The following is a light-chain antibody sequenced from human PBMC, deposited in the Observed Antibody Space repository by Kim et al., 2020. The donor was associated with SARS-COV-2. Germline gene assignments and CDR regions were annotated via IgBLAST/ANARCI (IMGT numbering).Light chain of an antibody. Sequence: ACVGDRVTMTCQASQDIRNYLNWYQQKPGKAPNLLIYDASKWQTGVQSRFSGSRSGTEFTFIINSLKHEDIATYYCRQFDNRPLTFGGETKVDIK. J-gene: IGKJ4*01. CDR1: QDIRNY. CDR2: DAS. CDR3: RQFDNRPLT. V-gene: IGKV1-33*01.